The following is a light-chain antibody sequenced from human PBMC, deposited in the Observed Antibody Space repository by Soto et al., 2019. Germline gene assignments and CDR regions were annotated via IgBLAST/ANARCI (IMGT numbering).Light chain of an antibody. J-gene: IGLJ3*02. CDR3: ASWDDSLNGWV. CDR2: NDN. V-gene: IGLV1-44*01. CDR1: GSNIGSNT. Sequence: LTQPPSASGTPGQRVTISCSGGGSNIGSNTVTWYQHLPGTAPKLLIYNDNQRPSGVPDRLSASKSGTSASLALIGVQSEDEANYYCASWDDSLNGWVFGGGTKLTVL.